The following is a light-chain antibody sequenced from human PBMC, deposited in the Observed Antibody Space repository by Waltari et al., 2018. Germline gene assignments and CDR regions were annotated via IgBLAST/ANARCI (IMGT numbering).Light chain of an antibody. CDR3: QSYDTINWV. J-gene: IGLJ3*02. CDR2: EDN. V-gene: IGLV6-57*03. CDR1: TGSIVTKY. Sequence: FLLTQPHSVSESPGQTVIISCTRSTGSIVTKYVQWYQQRPGSAPTLVIYEDNKRPSGVPDRFSASIDGSSNSASLSISGLRSEDEADYYCQSYDTINWVFGGGTRLTVL.